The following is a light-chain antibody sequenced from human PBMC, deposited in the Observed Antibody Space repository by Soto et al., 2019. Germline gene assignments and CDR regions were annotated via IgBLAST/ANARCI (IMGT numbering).Light chain of an antibody. CDR1: QRIDTW. V-gene: IGKV1-33*01. CDR2: DAS. Sequence: DIQMTPSPSILSASVGDRVTITCRASQRIDTWLAWYQQKPGRAPKLLIYDASNLEAGVPSRFRGSGSGTDFTFTISRLQPEDIATYYCQQYENLPTFGQGTRLEI. CDR3: QQYENLPT. J-gene: IGKJ5*01.